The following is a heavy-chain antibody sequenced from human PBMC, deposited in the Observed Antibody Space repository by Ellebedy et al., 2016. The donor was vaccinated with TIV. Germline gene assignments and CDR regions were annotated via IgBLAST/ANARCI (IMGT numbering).Heavy chain of an antibody. CDR3: ARDSSSWYGGYYFDY. J-gene: IGHJ4*02. CDR1: GGSISSYY. D-gene: IGHD6-13*01. V-gene: IGHV4-59*01. Sequence: SETLSLXXTVSGGSISSYYWSWIRQPPGKGLEWIGYIYYSGSTNYNPSLKSRVTISVDTSKNQFSLKLSSVTAADTAVYYCARDSSSWYGGYYFDYWGQGTLVTVSS. CDR2: IYYSGST.